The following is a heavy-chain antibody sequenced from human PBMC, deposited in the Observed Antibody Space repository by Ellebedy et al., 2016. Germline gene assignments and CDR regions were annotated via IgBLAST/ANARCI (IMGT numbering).Heavy chain of an antibody. CDR1: GFTFSSYS. V-gene: IGHV3-30*03. Sequence: GESLKISXAASGFTFSSYSMNWVRQAPGKGLEWVAVISYDGSNKYYADSVKGRFTISRDNSKNTLYLQMNSLRAEDTAVYYCARRDPHGRFDYWGQGTLVTVSS. CDR3: ARRDPHGRFDY. D-gene: IGHD3/OR15-3a*01. J-gene: IGHJ4*02. CDR2: ISYDGSNK.